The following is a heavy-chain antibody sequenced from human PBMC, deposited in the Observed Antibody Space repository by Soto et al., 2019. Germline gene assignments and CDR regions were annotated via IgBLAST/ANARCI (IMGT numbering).Heavy chain of an antibody. CDR3: AKVGRYCSGGSCYGNDAFDI. V-gene: IGHV3-30*18. Sequence: PGGSTRLSCAASGLTVCSYGMDWVRQEPGKGLEWVAVISYDENNKYYADSVKGRFTISRDNSKNTLYLQMNSLRVEDTAVYYCAKVGRYCSGGSCYGNDAFDIWGQGTVVTVSS. D-gene: IGHD2-15*01. CDR1: GLTVCSYG. J-gene: IGHJ3*02. CDR2: ISYDENNK.